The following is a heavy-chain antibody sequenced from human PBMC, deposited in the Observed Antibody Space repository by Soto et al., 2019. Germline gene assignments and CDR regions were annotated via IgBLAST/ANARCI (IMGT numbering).Heavy chain of an antibody. D-gene: IGHD3-22*01. CDR2: ISGSGGST. CDR1: GFTFSSCA. J-gene: IGHJ4*02. CDR3: AKDQSFGYDSSGHDY. V-gene: IGHV3-23*01. Sequence: GSLRLSCAASGFTFSSCAMSWVRQAPGKGLEWVSAISGSGGSTYYADSVKGRFTISRDNSKNTLYLQMNSLRAEDTAVYYCAKDQSFGYDSSGHDYWGQGTLVTVSS.